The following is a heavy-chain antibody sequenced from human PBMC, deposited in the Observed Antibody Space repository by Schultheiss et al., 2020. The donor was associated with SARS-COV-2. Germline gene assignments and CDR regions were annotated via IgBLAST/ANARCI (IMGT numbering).Heavy chain of an antibody. J-gene: IGHJ6*03. CDR2: INHSGST. D-gene: IGHD6-13*01. Sequence: SQTLSLTCTVSGGSISSDHWSWIRQPPGKGLEWIGEINHSGSTNYNPSLKSRVTISVDTSKNQFSLKLSSVTAADTAVYYCVRHGVAAAGPNSYYYLDVWGKGTTVTVSS. CDR1: GGSISSDH. V-gene: IGHV4-34*01. CDR3: VRHGVAAAGPNSYYYLDV.